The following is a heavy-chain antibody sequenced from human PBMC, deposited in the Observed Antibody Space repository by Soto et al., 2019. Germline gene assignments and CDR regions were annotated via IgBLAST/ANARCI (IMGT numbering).Heavy chain of an antibody. Sequence: QVQLVESGGGVVQPGRSLRLSCAASGFTFTNYARHWVRQAPGKGLEWVAVIAYDGSNTYYVDSVKGRFTISRDNSKNILFLQMNSLRTDDTAVYYCARDHHLGGDYYYYGMDVWGQGTTVTVSS. CDR2: IAYDGSNT. D-gene: IGHD3-16*01. CDR3: ARDHHLGGDYYYYGMDV. J-gene: IGHJ6*02. CDR1: GFTFTNYA. V-gene: IGHV3-30-3*01.